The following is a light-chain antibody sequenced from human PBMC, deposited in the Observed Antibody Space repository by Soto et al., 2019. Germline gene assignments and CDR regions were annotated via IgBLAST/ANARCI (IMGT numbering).Light chain of an antibody. CDR2: LNSDGSH. Sequence: QSVLTQSPSASASLGASVKLTCTLSSGHSNYAIAWHQQQPEKGPRYLMKLNSDGSHSKGDGIPDRFSGSSSGGERYLTISSLQSEDEADYYCQTWDTGILVFGGGTKLTVL. CDR3: QTWDTGILV. J-gene: IGLJ2*01. CDR1: SGHSNYA. V-gene: IGLV4-69*01.